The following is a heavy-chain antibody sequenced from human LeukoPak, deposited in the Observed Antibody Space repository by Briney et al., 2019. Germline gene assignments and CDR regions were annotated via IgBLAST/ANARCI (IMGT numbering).Heavy chain of an antibody. CDR1: GYSFASYW. CDR2: IYPGEYDT. V-gene: IGHV5-51*01. J-gene: IGHJ4*02. Sequence: GASLQISCQGSGYSFASYWIAWGRPMPGKGREWMGIIYPGEYDTRYSQSFQGQATISAHNSISTPYLQFSSLKPSDTAIYYCARLWGDCSSTSCYSAYWGQGTLVSVSS. CDR3: ARLWGDCSSTSCYSAY. D-gene: IGHD2-2*01.